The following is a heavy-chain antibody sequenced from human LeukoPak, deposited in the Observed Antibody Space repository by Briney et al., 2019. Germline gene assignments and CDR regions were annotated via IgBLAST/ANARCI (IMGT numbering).Heavy chain of an antibody. Sequence: GGSLRLSCAASGFTFSIYSMNWVRRAPGKGREWVSFISTSGRYKNNADSVKGRLTFSIDNAQNSHYLQRNGLRAENTPGYLSARDFYDNRRYDYWGQGTLVTVSS. V-gene: IGHV3-21*04. D-gene: IGHD5/OR15-5a*01. CDR1: GFTFSIYS. J-gene: IGHJ4*02. CDR2: ISTSGRYK. CDR3: ARDFYDNRRYDY.